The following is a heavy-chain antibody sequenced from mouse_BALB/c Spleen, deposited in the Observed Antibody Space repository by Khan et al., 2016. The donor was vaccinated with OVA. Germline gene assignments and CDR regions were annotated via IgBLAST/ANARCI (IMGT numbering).Heavy chain of an antibody. J-gene: IGHJ4*01. Sequence: VQLKESGPGLVAPSQSLSITCTVSGFSLSRYNIHWVRQPPGKGLEWLGMIWGGGGTDYNSALKSRLSISKDDSKGHVFLKMHSLQTDDTAMYYGARAYYRYDGYYAMDYWGAGTSVTVSS. D-gene: IGHD2-14*01. V-gene: IGHV2-6-4*01. CDR3: ARAYYRYDGYYAMDY. CDR1: GFSLSRYN. CDR2: IWGGGGT.